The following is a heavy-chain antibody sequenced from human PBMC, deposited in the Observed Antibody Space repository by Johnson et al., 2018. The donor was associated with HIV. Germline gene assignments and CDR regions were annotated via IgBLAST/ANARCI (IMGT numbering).Heavy chain of an antibody. CDR3: AREEAYCGGDCYSAFDI. CDR1: GFTFSSYA. Sequence: QVQLVESGGGVVQPGRSLRLSCAVSGFTFSSYAMHWVRQAPGKGLEWVAVISYDGSNKYYADSVKGRFTISRDNSKNTLYVQMNSLRAEDTAVYYCAREEAYCGGDCYSAFDIWGQGTMVTVSS. V-gene: IGHV3-30-3*01. CDR2: ISYDGSNK. J-gene: IGHJ3*02. D-gene: IGHD2-21*02.